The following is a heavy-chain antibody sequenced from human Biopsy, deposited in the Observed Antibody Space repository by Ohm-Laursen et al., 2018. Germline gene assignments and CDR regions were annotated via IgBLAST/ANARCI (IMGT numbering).Heavy chain of an antibody. CDR1: GGSVSSGGFY. D-gene: IGHD5-12*01. J-gene: IGHJ6*02. V-gene: IGHV4-31*03. CDR3: ARGSGYFKLDV. Sequence: TLSLTCSVSGGSVSSGGFYWSWIRQHPGKGLEWIGYIYYSGTTYYNPSLKRRATLSADSSNSQFSLRLTSVTAADTAIYYCARGSGYFKLDVWGQGTTVTVSS. CDR2: IYYSGTT.